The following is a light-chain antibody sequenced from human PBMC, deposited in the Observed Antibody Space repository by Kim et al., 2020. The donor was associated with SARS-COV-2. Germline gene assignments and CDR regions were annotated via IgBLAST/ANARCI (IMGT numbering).Light chain of an antibody. Sequence: SSELTQDPAVSVALGQTVRITCQGDSLRSYYASWYQQTPGQAPVLVIYGKNNRPSGIPDRFSGSSSGNTASLTITGAQAEDEADYYCNPRDSSGNHLVFGGGTKRTVL. CDR1: SLRSYY. CDR3: NPRDSSGNHLV. V-gene: IGLV3-19*01. CDR2: GKN. J-gene: IGLJ2*01.